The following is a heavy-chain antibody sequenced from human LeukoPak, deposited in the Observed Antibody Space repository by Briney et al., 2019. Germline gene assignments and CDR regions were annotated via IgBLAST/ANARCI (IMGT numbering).Heavy chain of an antibody. V-gene: IGHV1-46*01. CDR1: GYTFTSYY. CDR3: ARVAMVRGVDEYFQQ. CDR2: INPSGGST. Sequence: ASVKVSCKASGYTFTSYYMHWVRQAPGQGLEWMGIINPSGGSTSYAQKFQGRVTMTRDTSTSTVCMELSSLRSEDTAVYYCARVAMVRGVDEYFQQWGQGTLVTVSS. D-gene: IGHD3-10*01. J-gene: IGHJ1*01.